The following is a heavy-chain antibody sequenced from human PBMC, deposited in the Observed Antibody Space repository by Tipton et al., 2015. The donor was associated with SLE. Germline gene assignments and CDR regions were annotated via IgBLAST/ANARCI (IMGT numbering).Heavy chain of an antibody. Sequence: TLSLTCTVSGGSISSGSYYWSWIRQPAGKGLEWIGRISTSGSTSYNPSLKSRVTMSVDTSKNQISLKLSSVTAADTAVYYCARDQTGLFDYWGQGTLVTVSS. V-gene: IGHV4-61*02. CDR1: GGSISSGSYY. CDR3: ARDQTGLFDY. D-gene: IGHD1-1*01. CDR2: ISTSGST. J-gene: IGHJ4*02.